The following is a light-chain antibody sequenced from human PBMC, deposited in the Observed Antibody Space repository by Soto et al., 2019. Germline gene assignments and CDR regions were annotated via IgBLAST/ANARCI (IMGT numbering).Light chain of an antibody. Sequence: QSVLTQPASVSGSPGQSVAISCTGTSSDVGAYNYISWYQQHPGKAPKLLLSEVSNRPSGVSDRSSGSKSGNTASLTISGLQAEDEADYYCSSLTTSFTYVFGTGTKLTVL. J-gene: IGLJ1*01. CDR2: EVS. CDR3: SSLTTSFTYV. V-gene: IGLV2-14*01. CDR1: SSDVGAYNY.